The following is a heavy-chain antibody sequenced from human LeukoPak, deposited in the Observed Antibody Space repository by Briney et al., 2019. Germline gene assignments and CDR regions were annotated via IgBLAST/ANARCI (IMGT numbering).Heavy chain of an antibody. D-gene: IGHD1-26*01. V-gene: IGHV1-8*01. CDR3: ARSVAGATSYYYYYMDV. J-gene: IGHJ6*03. Sequence: ASVKVSCKASGYTFTTYDINWVRQATGQGLEWMGWMSPKSGRTGYAQKFQGRVTMTRNTSISTAYMELSSLRSEDTAVYYCARSVAGATSYYYYYMDVWGKGTTVTVSS. CDR1: GYTFTTYD. CDR2: MSPKSGRT.